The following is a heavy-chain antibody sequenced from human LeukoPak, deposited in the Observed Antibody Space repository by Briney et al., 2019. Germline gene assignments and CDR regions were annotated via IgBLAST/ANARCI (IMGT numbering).Heavy chain of an antibody. Sequence: PSETLSLTCAVSGGSISSSNWWSWVRQPPGKGLEWIGEIYHSGSTNYNPSLKSRVTISVDKSKNQFSLKLSSVTAADTAVYYCARTPGYSGSYFDYWGQGTLVTVSS. D-gene: IGHD5-12*01. CDR2: IYHSGST. CDR3: ARTPGYSGSYFDY. CDR1: GGSISSSNW. J-gene: IGHJ4*02. V-gene: IGHV4-4*02.